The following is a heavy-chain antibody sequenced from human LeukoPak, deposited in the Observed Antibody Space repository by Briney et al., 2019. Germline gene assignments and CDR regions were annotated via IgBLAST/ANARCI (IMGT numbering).Heavy chain of an antibody. D-gene: IGHD3-10*01. J-gene: IGHJ4*02. Sequence: SETLSLTCTVSGGSISSYYWSWIRQPPGKGLERIGYIYYSGSTNYNPSLKSRVTISVDTSKNQFSLKLSSVTAADTAVYYCARLGILGSGSYFLDYWGQGTLVTVSS. CDR3: ARLGILGSGSYFLDY. V-gene: IGHV4-59*08. CDR1: GGSISSYY. CDR2: IYYSGST.